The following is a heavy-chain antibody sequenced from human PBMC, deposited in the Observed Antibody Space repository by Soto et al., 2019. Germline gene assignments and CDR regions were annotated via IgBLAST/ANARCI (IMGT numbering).Heavy chain of an antibody. V-gene: IGHV2-5*02. D-gene: IGHD3-10*01. CDR3: AHRGYYYGSGSYYTH. Sequence: SGPTLVNPTQTLTLTCTFSGFSLSTREVGVGWIRQPPGKALEWLALIYWDDDKRYRPSLKSRLTIVKDPSKNLVILIMTNMDPEDTATYYCAHRGYYYGSGSYYTHWGQGILVTVSS. J-gene: IGHJ4*02. CDR2: IYWDDDK. CDR1: GFSLSTREVG.